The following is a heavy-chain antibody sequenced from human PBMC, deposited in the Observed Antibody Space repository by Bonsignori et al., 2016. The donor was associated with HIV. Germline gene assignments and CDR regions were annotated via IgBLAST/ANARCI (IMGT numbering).Heavy chain of an antibody. CDR1: GAPSGVTT. J-gene: IGHJ3*02. CDR2: YYSGST. V-gene: IGHV4-59*01. Sequence: SETLSLTCTVSGAPSGVTTGAGSGSPQEGTGVDWVFYYSGSTNYNPSLKSRVTISVDTSENRFSLKLSSVTAADTAVYYCARVGYYHDRSGPAHDAFDIWGQGTMVTVSS. CDR3: ARVGYYHDRSGPAHDAFDI. D-gene: IGHD3-22*01.